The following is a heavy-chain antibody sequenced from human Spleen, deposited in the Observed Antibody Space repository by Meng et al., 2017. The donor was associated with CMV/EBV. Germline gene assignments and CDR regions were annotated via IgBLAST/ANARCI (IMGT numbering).Heavy chain of an antibody. CDR2: ITWDGGST. CDR1: RFTFDDYT. Sequence: GESLKISCAASRFTFDDYTMHWVRQAPGKGLEWVSFITWDGGSTYYADSVKGRFTISRDNSKNSLYLQMNSLKTDDTAVYYCAKDGAAVDPAEYLHHWGQGTLVTVSS. V-gene: IGHV3-43*01. J-gene: IGHJ1*01. CDR3: AKDGAAVDPAEYLHH. D-gene: IGHD6-13*01.